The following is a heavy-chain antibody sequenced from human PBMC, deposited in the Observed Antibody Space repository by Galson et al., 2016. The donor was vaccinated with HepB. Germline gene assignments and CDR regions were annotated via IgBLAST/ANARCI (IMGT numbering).Heavy chain of an antibody. Sequence: SLRLSCAASGFTFNAHWMNWVRQAPGKGLEWVANIRGDEIVSYYAESVRDRFTISRDNAENSLYLQMNGLRVDETAVYYCSREMTGSYFDWGQGTLVTVSS. CDR1: GFTFNAHW. CDR3: SREMTGSYFD. CDR2: IRGDEIVS. D-gene: IGHD3-10*01. V-gene: IGHV3-7*01. J-gene: IGHJ4*02.